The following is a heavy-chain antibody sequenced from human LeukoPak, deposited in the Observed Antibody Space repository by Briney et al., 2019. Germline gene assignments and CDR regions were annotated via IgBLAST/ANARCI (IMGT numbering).Heavy chain of an antibody. CDR1: GGSFSGYQ. CDR2: INHSGNT. CDR3: ARGIRAHPTIYYYYSYMDV. Sequence: SETLSLTCAVYGGSFSGYQWTWIRQPPGKALEWIGEINHSGNTSYNPSLKTPVTISVDTSKNQFSMHLSSVTVTDTAVYYCARGIRAHPTIYYYYSYMDVWDKGTTVTVSS. V-gene: IGHV4-34*01. D-gene: IGHD1/OR15-1a*01. J-gene: IGHJ6*03.